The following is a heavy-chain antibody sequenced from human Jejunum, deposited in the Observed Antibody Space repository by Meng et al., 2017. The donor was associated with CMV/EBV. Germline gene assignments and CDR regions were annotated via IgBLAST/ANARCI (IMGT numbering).Heavy chain of an antibody. D-gene: IGHD3-3*01. CDR3: ARSGINDYCFFDY. Sequence: QIHLVQSGAEMKKPGASVKVSCKVSGNTFRSYGINWVRQAPGQGVEWMEWISGYNGNTNYAQRLQGRVTMTTDTSTSTAYMELRSLRSDDMAVYYCARSGINDYCFFDYWGQGTLVTVSS. CDR1: GNTFRSYG. CDR2: ISGYNGNT. J-gene: IGHJ4*02. V-gene: IGHV1-18*03.